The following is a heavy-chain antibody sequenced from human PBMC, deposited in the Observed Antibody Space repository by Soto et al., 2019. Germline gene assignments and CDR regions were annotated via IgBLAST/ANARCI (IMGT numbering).Heavy chain of an antibody. CDR3: ARGRYCLTGRCFPNWFDS. V-gene: IGHV4-30-4*01. CDR1: GDSIPNLDYF. Sequence: QGQLLESGPGLVKPSHTPFSPGSVSGDSIPNLDYFWDCSHQPPGQAQEFIGSIYKSATTYYNPSIQRRVAISVDTSKRQCSLNVTSVTAADTAVYFCARGRYCLTGRCFPNWFDSWGQGALVTVSS. D-gene: IGHD7-27*01. CDR2: IYKSATT. J-gene: IGHJ5*01.